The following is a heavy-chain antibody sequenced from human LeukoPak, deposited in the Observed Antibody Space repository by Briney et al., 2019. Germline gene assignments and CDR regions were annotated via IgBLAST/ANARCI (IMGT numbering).Heavy chain of an antibody. CDR3: ARDLDDILTAYKPITYYFDY. J-gene: IGHJ4*02. CDR2: ISAYTGNT. CDR1: GYTFTNYG. V-gene: IGHV1-18*01. Sequence: ASVKVSCKASGYTFTNYGISWVRQAPGQGLEWMGWISAYTGNTKYAQKFQGRVTMTADTSTRTAYMELRSLGTDDTAVYYCARDLDDILTAYKPITYYFDYWGQGTLVTVPS. D-gene: IGHD3-9*01.